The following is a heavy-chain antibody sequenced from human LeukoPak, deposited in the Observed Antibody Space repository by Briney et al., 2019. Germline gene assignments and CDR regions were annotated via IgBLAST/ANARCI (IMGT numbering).Heavy chain of an antibody. D-gene: IGHD1-14*01. CDR3: ASTGLRNWFDP. Sequence: SQTLSLTCTVSGGSISSGGYYWTWIRQHPGKGLQWIGYIYYSGSTYYTPSLKSRVTISVDTSKNQFSLKLSSVTAADTAVYYCASTGLRNWFDPWGQGTLVTVSS. CDR2: IYYSGST. CDR1: GGSISSGGYY. V-gene: IGHV4-31*03. J-gene: IGHJ5*02.